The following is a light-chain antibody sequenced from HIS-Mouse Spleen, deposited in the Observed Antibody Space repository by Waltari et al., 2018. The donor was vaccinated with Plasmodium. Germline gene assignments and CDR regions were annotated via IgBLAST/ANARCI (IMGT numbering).Light chain of an antibody. CDR2: EVS. J-gene: IGLJ2*01. CDR1: SSDVGGYNY. Sequence: QSALTQPPSASGSPGQSVTISCTGPSSDVGGYNYVSWYQQHPGKAPKLMIYEVSKRPSGGPERFAGSKSGNTASLTVSGLQAEDEADYYCSSYAGSNNLVFGGGTKLTVL. CDR3: SSYAGSNNLV. V-gene: IGLV2-8*01.